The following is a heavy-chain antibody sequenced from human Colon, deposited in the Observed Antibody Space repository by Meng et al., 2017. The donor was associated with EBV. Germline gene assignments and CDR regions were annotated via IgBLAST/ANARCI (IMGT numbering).Heavy chain of an antibody. CDR3: ARLYPPDQWLLTSDTSEY. V-gene: IGHV4-34*01. CDR1: CGYFSGHY. Sequence: VQLQQWGAGLLKPSETLSLTFAVYCGYFSGHYWTWIRQPPGKGLEWIGEINHSGSTNYNPSLKSRVTISTDTSKNQFSLKVKSVTAADTAVYFCARLYPPDQWLLTSDTSEYWGQGTLVTVSS. CDR2: INHSGST. D-gene: IGHD6-19*01. J-gene: IGHJ4*02.